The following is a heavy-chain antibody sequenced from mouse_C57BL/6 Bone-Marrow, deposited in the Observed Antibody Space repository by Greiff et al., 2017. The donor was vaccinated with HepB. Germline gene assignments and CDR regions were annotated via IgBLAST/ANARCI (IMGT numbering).Heavy chain of an antibody. CDR1: GFTFSDYG. CDR3: ASHYYYDSSLAYWYFDV. D-gene: IGHD1-1*01. CDR2: ISSGSSTI. Sequence: EVMLVESGGGLVKPGGSLKLSCAASGFTFSDYGLYWVRQAPEKGLEWVAYISSGSSTIYYADTVKGRFTISRDNAKSTLFLQMTSLRSEDTAMYYGASHYYYDSSLAYWYFDVWGTGTTVTVSS. J-gene: IGHJ1*03. V-gene: IGHV5-17*01.